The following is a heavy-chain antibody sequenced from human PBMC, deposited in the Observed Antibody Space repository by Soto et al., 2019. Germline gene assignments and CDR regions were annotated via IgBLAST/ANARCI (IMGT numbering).Heavy chain of an antibody. CDR1: GFTFSDYG. CDR2: IWYKGKTK. Sequence: QLVESGGGVVQPGTSLRLSCAASGFTFSDYGMHWIRQAPGKGLAWGAGIWYKGKTKDYPESIKGRFTISRENSKNTLYLQMNSLRVADTAVYYCATDRGADAGMDVWGQGSTVTVSS. J-gene: IGHJ6*02. V-gene: IGHV3-33*01. D-gene: IGHD3-10*01. CDR3: ATDRGADAGMDV.